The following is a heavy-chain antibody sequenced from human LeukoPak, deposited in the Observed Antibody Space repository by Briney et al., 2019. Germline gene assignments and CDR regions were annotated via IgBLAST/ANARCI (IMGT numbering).Heavy chain of an antibody. CDR3: AKDPRLEWSLLYNWFDP. CDR1: GFTFSSYA. Sequence: PGGSLRLSCAASGFTFSSYAMSWVRQAPGKGLVWVSAISGSGGSTYYADSVKGRFTISRDNSENTLYLQMNSLRAEDTAVYYCAKDPRLEWSLLYNWFDPWGQGTLVTVSS. D-gene: IGHD3-3*01. J-gene: IGHJ5*02. V-gene: IGHV3-23*01. CDR2: ISGSGGST.